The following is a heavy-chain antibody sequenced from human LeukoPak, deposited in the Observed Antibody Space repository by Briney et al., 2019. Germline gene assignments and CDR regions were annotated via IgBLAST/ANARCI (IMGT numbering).Heavy chain of an antibody. D-gene: IGHD6-19*01. Sequence: ASVKVSCKVSGYTLTELSMHWVRQAPGQGLEWMGWISAYNGNTNYAQKLQGRVTMTTDTSTSTAYMELRSLRSDDTAVYYCARDVGSSGWYSSLSFDYWGQGTLVTVSS. J-gene: IGHJ4*02. V-gene: IGHV1-18*01. CDR1: GYTLTELS. CDR2: ISAYNGNT. CDR3: ARDVGSSGWYSSLSFDY.